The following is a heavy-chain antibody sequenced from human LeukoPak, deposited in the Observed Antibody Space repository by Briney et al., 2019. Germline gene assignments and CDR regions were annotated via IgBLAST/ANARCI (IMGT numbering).Heavy chain of an antibody. CDR1: GGSISSRSYY. CDR3: ARAPNGFGAFDI. D-gene: IGHD2-8*01. V-gene: IGHV4-39*07. Sequence: SETLSLTCTVSGGSISSRSYYWGWIRQPPGKGLEWIGSIYYSGTTYYNPSLKSRVTISVDTSKNQFSLKMSSVTAADTAVYYCARAPNGFGAFDIWGPGTMVTVSS. CDR2: IYYSGTT. J-gene: IGHJ3*02.